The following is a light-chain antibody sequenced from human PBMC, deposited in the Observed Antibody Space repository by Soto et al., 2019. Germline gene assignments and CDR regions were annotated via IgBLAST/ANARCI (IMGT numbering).Light chain of an antibody. CDR2: GAS. V-gene: IGKV3-15*01. Sequence: EIVMTQSPATLSVSPGERATLSCRASQSVSSNLAWYQQKPGQAPRLLIYGASTRATGIPARFSGSWSGTEFTLTISSLQSEDFAVYYCQQYNNWWTFGQGTKMEIK. CDR3: QQYNNWWT. CDR1: QSVSSN. J-gene: IGKJ1*01.